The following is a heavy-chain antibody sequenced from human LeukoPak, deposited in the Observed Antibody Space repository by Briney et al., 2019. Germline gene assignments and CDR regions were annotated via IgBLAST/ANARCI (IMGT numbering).Heavy chain of an antibody. CDR3: ARRRYSSGLDY. V-gene: IGHV4-34*01. Sequence: SETLSLTCTVSGGSISSYYWSWIRQPPGKGLEWIGEINHSGSTNYNPSLKSRVTISVDTSKNQFSLKPSSVTAADTAVYYCARRRYSSGLDYWGQGTLVTVSS. CDR1: GGSISSYY. D-gene: IGHD6-19*01. J-gene: IGHJ4*02. CDR2: INHSGST.